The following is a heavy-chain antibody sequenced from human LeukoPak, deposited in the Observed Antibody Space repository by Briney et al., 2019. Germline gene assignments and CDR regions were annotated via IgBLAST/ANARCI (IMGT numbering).Heavy chain of an antibody. CDR2: INHSGRINHSGST. Sequence: SETLSLTCAVYGGSFSGYYWTWVRQPPGKGLEWIGEINHSGRINHSGSTKYNPSLKSRVTISVDTSKNQFSLRLSSVTAADTAVYYCANLGPSPRYYTYGMDVWGQGTTVTVSS. CDR1: GGSFSGYY. J-gene: IGHJ6*02. V-gene: IGHV4-34*01. D-gene: IGHD3-16*01. CDR3: ANLGPSPRYYTYGMDV.